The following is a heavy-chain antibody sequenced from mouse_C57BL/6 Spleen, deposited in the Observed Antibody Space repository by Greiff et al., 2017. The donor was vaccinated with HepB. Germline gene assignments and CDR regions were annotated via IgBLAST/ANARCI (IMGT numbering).Heavy chain of an antibody. Sequence: QVQLQQSGPELVKPGASVKISCKASGYAFSSSWMNWVKQRPGKGLEWIGRIYPGDGDTNYNGKFKGKATLTADKSSSTAYMQLSSLTSEDSAVYFCARLTGNYPDYYWGQGTTLTVSS. D-gene: IGHD2-1*01. CDR3: ARLTGNYPDYY. V-gene: IGHV1-82*01. CDR2: IYPGDGDT. CDR1: GYAFSSSW. J-gene: IGHJ2*01.